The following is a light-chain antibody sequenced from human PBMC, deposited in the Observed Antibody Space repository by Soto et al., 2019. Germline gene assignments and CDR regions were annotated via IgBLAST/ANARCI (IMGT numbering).Light chain of an antibody. CDR2: GAS. Sequence: EIVMTQSPATLSVSPGERATLSCRASQSVSSNLAWYQQKPGQAPSLLIYGASTRATGIPARFSGSGSGTEFTLTISSLQSEDFAVYYCQQYNNWRATFGQGTRLEIK. CDR3: QQYNNWRAT. V-gene: IGKV3-15*01. CDR1: QSVSSN. J-gene: IGKJ5*01.